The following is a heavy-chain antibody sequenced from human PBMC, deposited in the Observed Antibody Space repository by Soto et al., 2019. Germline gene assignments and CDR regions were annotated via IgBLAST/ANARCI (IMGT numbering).Heavy chain of an antibody. V-gene: IGHV3-30-3*01. J-gene: IGHJ5*02. CDR2: ISYDGSNK. Sequence: QVQLVESGGGVVQPGRSLRLSCAASGFTFSSYAMHWVRQAPGKGLEWVAVISYDGSNKYHADSVKGRFTISRDNSKNTLYLQMNSLRAEDTAVYYCARGSGELYWFDPWGQGTLVTVSS. CDR1: GFTFSSYA. D-gene: IGHD3-16*01. CDR3: ARGSGELYWFDP.